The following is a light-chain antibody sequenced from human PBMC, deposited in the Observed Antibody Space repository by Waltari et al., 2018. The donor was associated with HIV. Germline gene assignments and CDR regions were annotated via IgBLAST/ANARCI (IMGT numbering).Light chain of an antibody. Sequence: QSALPQPASVSGSPGQSITISVTGTSSDVGRYNYVSWYQQHPGKSPKLMLYDVSNRPSGVSNRFSGSKSGNTASLTISGLQAEDEADYYCSSYTSSSTPYVFGTGTKVTVL. CDR2: DVS. J-gene: IGLJ1*01. V-gene: IGLV2-14*03. CDR1: SSDVGRYNY. CDR3: SSYTSSSTPYV.